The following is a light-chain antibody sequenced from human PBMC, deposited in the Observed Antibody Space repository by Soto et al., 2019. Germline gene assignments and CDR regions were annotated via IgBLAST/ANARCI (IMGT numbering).Light chain of an antibody. CDR3: QSYDSSLSVV. CDR2: CNS. V-gene: IGLV1-40*01. CDR1: SSNIVAGYD. J-gene: IGLJ2*01. Sequence: QSVLTQPPSVSGAPGQRVTISCTGSSSNIVAGYDVHWYQQRPGTAPKLLIYCNSNRPSGVPDRFSGSKSGTSASLAITGLQAEDEADYYCQSYDSSLSVVFGGGTKLTVL.